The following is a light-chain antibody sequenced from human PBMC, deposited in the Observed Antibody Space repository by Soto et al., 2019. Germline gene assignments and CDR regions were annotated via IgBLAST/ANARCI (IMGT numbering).Light chain of an antibody. Sequence: DIQMSQSPSTLSASVGDRVTITCRASQSISRWLAWYQQKPGKAPKVLIWDASSLQRGVPSRFSGSGSGTEFTLTISSLQPDDFATYYCQQYNGYSTWTFGQGTKVDIK. CDR1: QSISRW. V-gene: IGKV1-5*01. J-gene: IGKJ1*01. CDR2: DAS. CDR3: QQYNGYSTWT.